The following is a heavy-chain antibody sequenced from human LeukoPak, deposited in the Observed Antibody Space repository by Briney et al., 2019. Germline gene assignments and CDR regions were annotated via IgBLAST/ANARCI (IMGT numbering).Heavy chain of an antibody. J-gene: IGHJ4*02. Sequence: SETLSLTCTVSGGSLSSGGYYWSWIRQPPGTGLEWIGYIYHSGSTYYNPSLKSRVTISVDRSKNQFSLKLSSVTAADTAVYYCARVVRFLEWLDYWGQGTLVTVSS. V-gene: IGHV4-30-2*01. CDR3: ARVVRFLEWLDY. CDR2: IYHSGST. D-gene: IGHD3-3*01. CDR1: GGSLSSGGYY.